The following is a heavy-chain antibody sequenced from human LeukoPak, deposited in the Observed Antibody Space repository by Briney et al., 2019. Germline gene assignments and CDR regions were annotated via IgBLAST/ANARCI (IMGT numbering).Heavy chain of an antibody. V-gene: IGHV1-69*13. CDR2: IIPIFGTA. CDR3: GRVIKVWSAYTGATTGPWFDP. J-gene: IGHJ5*02. Sequence: SVKVSCKASGGTFSSYAISWVRQAPGQGLEWMGGIIPIFGTANYAQKFQGRVTITADESTSTAYMELSSLRSEDTAVYYCGRVIKVWSAYTGATTGPWFDPWGQGTLVTVSS. CDR1: GGTFSSYA. D-gene: IGHD1-26*01.